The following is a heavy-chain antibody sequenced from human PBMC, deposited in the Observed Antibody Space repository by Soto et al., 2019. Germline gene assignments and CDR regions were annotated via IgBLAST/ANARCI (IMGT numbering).Heavy chain of an antibody. Sequence: ASVKVSFKASGYTFTDYYIHWVRQAPGQGLEYMGWINPNSGGTNYAQKFQGRVTMTRDTSISTAYVEMSRLRSDDTAIYYCATLGAKYFDHWGQGTLVTVSS. J-gene: IGHJ4*02. V-gene: IGHV1-2*02. D-gene: IGHD3-10*01. CDR1: GYTFTDYY. CDR3: ATLGAKYFDH. CDR2: INPNSGGT.